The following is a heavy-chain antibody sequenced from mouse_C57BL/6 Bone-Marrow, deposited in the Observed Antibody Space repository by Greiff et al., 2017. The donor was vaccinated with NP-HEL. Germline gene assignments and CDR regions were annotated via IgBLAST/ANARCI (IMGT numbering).Heavy chain of an antibody. CDR3: ARYLMYYGKDY. Sequence: VQLQQSGAELARPGASVKLSCKASGYTFTSYGISWVKQRTGQGLEWIGEIYPRSGNTYYNEKFKGKATLTADKSSSTAYMELRSQTSEDSAVYFCARYLMYYGKDYWGQGTTLTVSS. V-gene: IGHV1-81*01. J-gene: IGHJ2*01. CDR2: IYPRSGNT. D-gene: IGHD1-1*01. CDR1: GYTFTSYG.